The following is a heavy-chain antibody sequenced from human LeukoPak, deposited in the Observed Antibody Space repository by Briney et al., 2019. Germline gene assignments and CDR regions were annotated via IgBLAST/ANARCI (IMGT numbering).Heavy chain of an antibody. CDR1: GGSITTYY. J-gene: IGHJ5*02. V-gene: IGHV4-59*01. Sequence: PSETLSLTCTVSGGSITTYYWTWIRQPPGKGLEWIGYIYYSGSTNYNPSLKSRVTMSVDTSKNQFSLKLSSVTAADTAVYYCARGHPFDPWGQGTLVTVSS. CDR2: IYYSGST. CDR3: ARGHPFDP.